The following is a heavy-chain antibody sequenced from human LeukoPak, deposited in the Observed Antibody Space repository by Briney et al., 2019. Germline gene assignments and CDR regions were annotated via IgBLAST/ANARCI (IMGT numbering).Heavy chain of an antibody. V-gene: IGHV3-23*01. Sequence: GGSLRLSCAASGFTFSSYGMSWVRPAPGKGLEWVSAISGSGGSTYYADSVKGRFAISRDNAKNSLSLQMNSLRAEDTAVYYCARPLIYYYGSETYFWFDPWGQGTLVTVSS. CDR3: ARPLIYYYGSETYFWFDP. D-gene: IGHD3-10*01. CDR2: ISGSGGST. J-gene: IGHJ5*02. CDR1: GFTFSSYG.